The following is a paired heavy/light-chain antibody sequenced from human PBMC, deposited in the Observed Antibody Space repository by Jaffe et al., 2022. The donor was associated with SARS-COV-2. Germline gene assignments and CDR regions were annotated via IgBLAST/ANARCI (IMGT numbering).Light chain of an antibody. CDR3: NSRDSSGNHLVV. V-gene: IGLV3-19*01. Sequence: SSELTQDPAVSVALGQTVRITCQGDNLRNFHASWYQQRPGQAPVLVMYDNNKRPSGIPDRFSGSSSGNTASLTISAAQAEDEADYHCNSRDSSGNHLVVFGGGTKLTVL. CDR1: NLRNFH. J-gene: IGLJ3*02. CDR2: DNN.
Heavy chain of an antibody. CDR1: GGLIGSTTYY. CDR3: ARHADRGDFYMDV. J-gene: IGHJ6*03. Sequence: QLQLQESGPGLVKPSETLSLTCSVSGGLIGSTTYYWGWFRQPPGKGLEWIGSVFYTGNSYYNPSLKSRVTMSVDTSRNQFSLRLSSVTAADTAVYYCARHADRGDFYMDVWGRGTTVTVSS. D-gene: IGHD4-17*01. CDR2: VFYTGNS. V-gene: IGHV4-39*01.